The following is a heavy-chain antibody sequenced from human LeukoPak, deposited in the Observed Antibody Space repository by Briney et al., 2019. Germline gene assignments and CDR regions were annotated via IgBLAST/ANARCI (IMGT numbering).Heavy chain of an antibody. V-gene: IGHV3-23*01. D-gene: IGHD1-26*01. J-gene: IGHJ4*02. CDR3: ARVVVGATWGYYFDY. CDR1: GFTFSGYY. Sequence: GGSLRLSCAASGFTFSGYYMTWVRQAPGKGLEWVSAISGSGGTTYFADSVKGRFTISRDNSKNTLYLQMNSLRAEDTAVYYCARVVVGATWGYYFDYWGQGTLVTVSS. CDR2: ISGSGGTT.